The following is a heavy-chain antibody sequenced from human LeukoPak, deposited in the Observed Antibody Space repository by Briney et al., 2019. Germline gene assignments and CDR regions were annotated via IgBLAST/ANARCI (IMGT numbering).Heavy chain of an antibody. Sequence: PGGSLRLSCAASGFTFSSYWMSWVRQAPGKGLEWVANIKQDGSEKYYVDSVKGRFTISRDNAKNSLYLQMNSLRAEDTAVYYCAREGSSGYVGYYYYYMDVWGKGTTVTVSS. CDR1: GFTFSSYW. V-gene: IGHV3-7*03. D-gene: IGHD5-12*01. CDR2: IKQDGSEK. J-gene: IGHJ6*03. CDR3: AREGSSGYVGYYYYYMDV.